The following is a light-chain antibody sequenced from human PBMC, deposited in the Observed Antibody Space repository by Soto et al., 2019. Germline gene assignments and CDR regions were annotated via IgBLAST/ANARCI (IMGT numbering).Light chain of an antibody. CDR3: QHYNSYSEA. J-gene: IGKJ1*01. Sequence: DIQMTQSPSTLSASIGDRVTITCRASQSISRWVAWYQQKPGEAPKVLIWDASSLQRGVPSRFSGSGSGTEFTLTISSLQPDDFATYYCQHYNSYSEAFGQGTKVELK. CDR1: QSISRW. V-gene: IGKV1-5*01. CDR2: DAS.